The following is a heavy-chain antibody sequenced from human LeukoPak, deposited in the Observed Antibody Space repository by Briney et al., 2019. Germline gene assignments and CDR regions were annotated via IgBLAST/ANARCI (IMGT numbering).Heavy chain of an antibody. D-gene: IGHD5-24*01. CDR3: TRGDGYNYRYFDY. CDR1: GFTFGDYA. V-gene: IGHV3-49*04. Sequence: GGSLRLSCTASGFTFGDYAMSWVRQAPGKGLEWVGFIRSKAYGGTTEYAASVKGRFTISRDDSKSIAYLQMNSLKTEDTAVYYCTRGDGYNYRYFDYWGQGTLVTVSS. J-gene: IGHJ4*02. CDR2: IRSKAYGGTT.